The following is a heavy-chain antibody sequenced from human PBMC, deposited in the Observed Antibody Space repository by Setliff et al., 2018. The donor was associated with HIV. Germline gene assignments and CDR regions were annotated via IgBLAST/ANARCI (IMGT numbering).Heavy chain of an antibody. CDR1: GYTFTTYA. CDR3: AREQLGFGPPRGMDV. V-gene: IGHV1-3*01. D-gene: IGHD6-13*01. Sequence: ASVKVSCKASGYTFTTYAMHWVRQAPGQRLEWMEWINAANGNTKYSQKFQGRVTIIRDTSASTAYMELSSLRSEDTAVYYCAREQLGFGPPRGMDVWGQGTTVTVSS. CDR2: INAANGNT. J-gene: IGHJ6*02.